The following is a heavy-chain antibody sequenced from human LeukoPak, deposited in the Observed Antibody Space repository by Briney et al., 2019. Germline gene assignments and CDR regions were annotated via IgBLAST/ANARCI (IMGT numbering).Heavy chain of an antibody. J-gene: IGHJ4*02. V-gene: IGHV1-2*02. CDR2: IDPNSGGT. CDR3: ARGRPDRSAYLLINYFDF. D-gene: IGHD3-16*01. Sequence: GASVKVSCKASGYTFTDYYIHWVRQAPGQGLEWMGWIDPNSGGTNYAQKFQGRVTMTRATSISTAYMELSRLKSDDTAVYYCARGRPDRSAYLLINYFDFWGQGTLVTVSS. CDR1: GYTFTDYY.